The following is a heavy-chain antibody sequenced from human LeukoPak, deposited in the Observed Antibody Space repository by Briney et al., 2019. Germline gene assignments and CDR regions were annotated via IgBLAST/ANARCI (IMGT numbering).Heavy chain of an antibody. CDR2: MNPNSGNT. D-gene: IGHD5-18*01. V-gene: IGHV1-8*01. Sequence: ASVKVSCKDSGYTFTSYDINWVRQATGQGLEWMGWMNPNSGNTGYAQKFQGRVTMTRNASISTAYMELSSLRSEDTAVYYCARGYSYGYYFDYWGQGTLVTVSS. CDR1: GYTFTSYD. CDR3: ARGYSYGYYFDY. J-gene: IGHJ4*02.